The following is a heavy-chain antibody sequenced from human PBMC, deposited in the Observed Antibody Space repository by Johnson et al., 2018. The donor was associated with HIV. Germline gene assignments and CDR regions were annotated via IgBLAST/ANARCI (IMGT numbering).Heavy chain of an antibody. CDR3: ARDSTPWGGDYVGYAFDI. Sequence: QVQLVESGGGLVKPGGSLRLSCAASGFTFSDYYMSWIRQAPGKGLEWVSYISSSGSTKYYADSVKGRFTISRDNSKNTLYLQMNSLRAEDTALYYCARDSTPWGGDYVGYAFDIWGRGTMVTVSS. CDR1: GFTFSDYY. V-gene: IGHV3-11*04. J-gene: IGHJ3*02. D-gene: IGHD4-17*01. CDR2: ISSSGSTK.